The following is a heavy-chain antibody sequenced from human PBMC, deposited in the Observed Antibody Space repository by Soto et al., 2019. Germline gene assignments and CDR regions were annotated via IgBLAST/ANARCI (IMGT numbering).Heavy chain of an antibody. CDR2: IIPIFGAV. J-gene: IGHJ6*02. CDR3: ARGYCSGGSCYVAKYYGLDV. D-gene: IGHD2-15*01. V-gene: IGHV1-69*01. Sequence: QVQLVQSGAEVRKPGSSVKVSCKASGGTFSNYTISWVRQAPGQGLEWKGGIIPIFGAVNYAQKFQGRLTISVGESTTTAHMELSSLGSEDTAVYYCARGYCSGGSCYVAKYYGLDVWGQGTTVIVS. CDR1: GGTFSNYT.